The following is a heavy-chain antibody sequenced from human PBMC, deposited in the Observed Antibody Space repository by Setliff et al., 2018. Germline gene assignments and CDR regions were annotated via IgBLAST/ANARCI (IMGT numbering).Heavy chain of an antibody. V-gene: IGHV4-38-2*01. J-gene: IGHJ5*02. Sequence: PSETLSLTCAVSGYSISSGYYWGWIRQPPGKGLEWIGSIYHSGSTYYNPSLKSRVTIPVDTSKNQFSLKLSSVTAADTAVYYCARHVLGYSSSYNWFDPWGQGTLVTVSS. D-gene: IGHD6-6*01. CDR2: IYHSGST. CDR3: ARHVLGYSSSYNWFDP. CDR1: GYSISSGYY.